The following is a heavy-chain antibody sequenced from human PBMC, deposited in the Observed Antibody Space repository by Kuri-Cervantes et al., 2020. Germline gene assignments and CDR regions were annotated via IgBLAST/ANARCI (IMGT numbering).Heavy chain of an antibody. Sequence: SETLSLTCAVSSYSITSGYYWGWIRQPPGKGLEWIGEIYHTGCTNYNPSLKSRVTISVDKSENQFSLRVSSLTAADTAVYYCARELGVERLDPWGQGTLVTVSS. CDR3: ARELGVERLDP. CDR2: IYHTGCT. V-gene: IGHV4-38-2*02. CDR1: SYSITSGYY. J-gene: IGHJ5*02. D-gene: IGHD3-10*01.